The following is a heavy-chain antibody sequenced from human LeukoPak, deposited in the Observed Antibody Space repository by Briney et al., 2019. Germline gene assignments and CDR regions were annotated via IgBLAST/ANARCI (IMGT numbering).Heavy chain of an antibody. CDR2: IYYSGDT. Sequence: SETLSLTCTVSGVSISSSNSYWGWIRQPPGKGLEWIGSIYYSGDTYYNASLKSQVSISIDTSKNQFSLRLTSVTAADTAVYYCARQTGSGLFILPGGQGTLVTVSS. CDR3: ARQTGSGLFILP. D-gene: IGHD3/OR15-3a*01. V-gene: IGHV4-39*01. J-gene: IGHJ4*02. CDR1: GVSISSSNSY.